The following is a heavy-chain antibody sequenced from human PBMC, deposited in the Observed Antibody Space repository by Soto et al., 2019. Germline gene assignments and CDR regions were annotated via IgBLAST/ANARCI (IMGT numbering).Heavy chain of an antibody. V-gene: IGHV1-2*02. CDR2: INPNSGGT. CDR3: ARDGYYDFWSGYSPAYPHYGMDV. D-gene: IGHD3-3*01. CDR1: GYTFTGYY. J-gene: IGHJ6*02. Sequence: ASVKVSCKASGYTFTGYYMHWVRQAPGQGLEWMGWINPNSGGTNYAQKFQGRVTMTRDTSISTAYMELSRLRSDDTAVYYCARDGYYDFWSGYSPAYPHYGMDVWDPGNKVTCSS.